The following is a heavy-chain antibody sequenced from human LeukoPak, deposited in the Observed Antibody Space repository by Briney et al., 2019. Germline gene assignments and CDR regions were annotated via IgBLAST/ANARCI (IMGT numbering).Heavy chain of an antibody. CDR1: GFTFSDYA. Sequence: GGSLRLSCAASGFTFSDYAMHWVRQAPGKGLEWVGVISYDGSDKHYADSVKGRFTISKDNSKNTLYLQMNSLRAEDTAVYYCAKPARTDYADYWGQGTLVTVSS. V-gene: IGHV3-30*04. D-gene: IGHD1-14*01. CDR3: AKPARTDYADY. J-gene: IGHJ4*02. CDR2: ISYDGSDK.